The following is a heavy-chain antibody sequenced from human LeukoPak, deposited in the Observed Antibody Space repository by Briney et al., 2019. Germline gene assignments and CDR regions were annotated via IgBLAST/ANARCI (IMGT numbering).Heavy chain of an antibody. CDR3: VKEGNGAFDI. D-gene: IGHD2-8*01. J-gene: IGHJ3*02. CDR1: GFTFDDYG. CDR2: VSSIGGST. Sequence: PGGSLRLSCAASGFTFDDYGMSWVRQAPGKGLEYVSAVSSIGGSTYYADSVKGRFTISRDNSKNTLYLQMISLRPEDTAVYYCVKEGNGAFDIWGQGTMVTVSS. V-gene: IGHV3-64D*09.